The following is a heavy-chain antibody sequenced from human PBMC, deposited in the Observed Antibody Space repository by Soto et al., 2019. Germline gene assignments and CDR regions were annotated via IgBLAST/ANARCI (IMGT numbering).Heavy chain of an antibody. CDR2: INPSGGST. Sequence: ASVKVSCKASGYTFTSYYMHWVRHAPGQGLEWMGIINPSGGSTSYAQKFQGRVTMTRDTSTSTVYMELSSLRSEDTAVYYCARLATDYYDSSGYYYTVSWFDPWGQGTLVTVAS. J-gene: IGHJ5*02. CDR1: GYTFTSYY. D-gene: IGHD3-22*01. CDR3: ARLATDYYDSSGYYYTVSWFDP. V-gene: IGHV1-46*03.